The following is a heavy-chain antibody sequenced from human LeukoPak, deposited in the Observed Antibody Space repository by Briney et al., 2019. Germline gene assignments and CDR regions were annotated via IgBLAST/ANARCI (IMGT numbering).Heavy chain of an antibody. CDR3: AKVGILLRFLEWLLFLRETDYYYYYYMDV. J-gene: IGHJ6*03. CDR2: ISGSGGST. V-gene: IGHV3-23*01. CDR1: GFTFNTYG. Sequence: GGSLRLSCAASGFTFNTYGMSWVRQAPGKGLEWVSGISGSGGSTYYADSVKGRFTISRDNSKNTLYLRMNSLRAEDTAVYYCAKVGILLRFLEWLLFLRETDYYYYYYMDVWGKGTTVTVSS. D-gene: IGHD3-3*01.